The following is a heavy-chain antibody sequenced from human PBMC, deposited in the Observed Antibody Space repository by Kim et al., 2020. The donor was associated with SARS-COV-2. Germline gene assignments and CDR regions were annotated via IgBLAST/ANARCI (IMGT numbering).Heavy chain of an antibody. CDR3: TTQSKQQVRNDFDY. Sequence: GDSVKGRFTLSRDNAEKSLFLQMNSLRAEDTALYYCTTQSKQQVRNDFDYWGRGTLVTVTS. J-gene: IGHJ4*02. D-gene: IGHD6-13*01. V-gene: IGHV3-7*01.